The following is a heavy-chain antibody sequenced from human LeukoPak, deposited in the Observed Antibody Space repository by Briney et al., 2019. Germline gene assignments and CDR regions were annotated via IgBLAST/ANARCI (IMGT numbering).Heavy chain of an antibody. Sequence: ASVKVSCKASGYTFTSYGISWVRQAPGQGLEWMGWISAYNGNTNYAQKLQGRVTMTTDTSTSTAYMELRSLRSDDTAVYYCARGKYYYDSSGYCLWGQVTLVTVSS. D-gene: IGHD3-22*01. CDR2: ISAYNGNT. J-gene: IGHJ4*02. V-gene: IGHV1-18*01. CDR3: ARGKYYYDSSGYCL. CDR1: GYTFTSYG.